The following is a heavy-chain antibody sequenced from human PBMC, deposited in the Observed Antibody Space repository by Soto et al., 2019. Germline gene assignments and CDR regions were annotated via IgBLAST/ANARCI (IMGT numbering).Heavy chain of an antibody. CDR1: GGSISSSSYY. V-gene: IGHV4-39*01. CDR2: IYYSGST. J-gene: IGHJ3*02. CDR3: ARTDNCSGGSCYVFGAFDI. D-gene: IGHD2-15*01. Sequence: SETLSLTCTVSGGSISSSSYYWGWIRQPPGKGLEWIGSIYYSGSTYYNPSFKSRVTISVDTSKNQFSLKLSSVTAADTAVYYCARTDNCSGGSCYVFGAFDIWGQGTMVTVSS.